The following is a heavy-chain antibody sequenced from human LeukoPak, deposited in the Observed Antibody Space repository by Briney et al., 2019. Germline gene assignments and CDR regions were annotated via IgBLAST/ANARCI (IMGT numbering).Heavy chain of an antibody. CDR3: ARSLGSGWLDY. CDR2: IYYSGST. V-gene: IGHV4-39*07. J-gene: IGHJ4*02. Sequence: PSETLSLTCTVSGGSISSSSYYWGWIRQPPGKGLEWIGSIYYSGSTYYNPSLKSRVTISVDTSKNQFSLKLSSVTAADTAVYYCARSLGSGWLDYWGQGTLVTVSS. CDR1: GGSISSSSYY. D-gene: IGHD6-19*01.